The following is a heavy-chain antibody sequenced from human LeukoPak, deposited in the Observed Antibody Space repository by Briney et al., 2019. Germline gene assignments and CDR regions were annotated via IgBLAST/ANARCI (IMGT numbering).Heavy chain of an antibody. J-gene: IGHJ4*02. CDR3: ARSADYYDSSGYYPYYFDY. CDR2: ISSSGSTI. V-gene: IGHV3-48*03. D-gene: IGHD3-22*01. CDR1: GFTFSSYE. Sequence: HGGSLRLSCAASGFTFSSYEMNWVRQAPGKGLEWVSYISSSGSTIYYADSVKGRFTISRDNAKNSLYLQMNSLRAEDTAVYYCARSADYYDSSGYYPYYFDYWGQGTLVTVSS.